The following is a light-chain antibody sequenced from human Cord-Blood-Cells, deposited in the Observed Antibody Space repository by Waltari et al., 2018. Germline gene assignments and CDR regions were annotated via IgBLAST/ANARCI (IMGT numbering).Light chain of an antibody. Sequence: EILLTQSPPTLSVSPGERATLPCRASQSVSSNLAWSQQKPGQAPRLLIYGASTRATGSPARFSGSGSGTEFTLTISSLQSEDFAVYYCQQYNNWPLYSFGQGTKLEIK. CDR2: GAS. V-gene: IGKV3-15*01. CDR3: QQYNNWPLYS. CDR1: QSVSSN. J-gene: IGKJ2*03.